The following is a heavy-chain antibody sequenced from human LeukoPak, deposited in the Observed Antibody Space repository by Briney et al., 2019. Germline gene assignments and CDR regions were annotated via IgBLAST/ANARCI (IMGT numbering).Heavy chain of an antibody. CDR2: IIPIFGTA. V-gene: IGHV1-69*13. D-gene: IGHD2-2*02. Sequence: SVKVSCKASGGTFSSYAISWVRQAPGQGLEWMGGIIPIFGTANYAQKFQGRVTITADESTSTAYMELSSLRSEDTAVYYCARGLGYCSSTSCYKGGNAFDIWGQGTMVTVSS. J-gene: IGHJ3*02. CDR1: GGTFSSYA. CDR3: ARGLGYCSSTSCYKGGNAFDI.